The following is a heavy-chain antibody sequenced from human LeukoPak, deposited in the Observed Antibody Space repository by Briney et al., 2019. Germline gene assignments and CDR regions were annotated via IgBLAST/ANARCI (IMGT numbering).Heavy chain of an antibody. V-gene: IGHV3-53*01. D-gene: IGHD1-26*01. J-gene: IGHJ3*02. CDR3: ATETIVGATRNAFDI. CDR1: GFTVSSNY. CDR2: IYSGGST. Sequence: GGSLRLSCAASGFTVSSNYMSWVRQAPGKGLEWVSVIYSGGSTYYADSVKGRLTISRDNSKNTLYLQMNSLRAEDTAVYYCATETIVGATRNAFDIWGQGTMVTVSS.